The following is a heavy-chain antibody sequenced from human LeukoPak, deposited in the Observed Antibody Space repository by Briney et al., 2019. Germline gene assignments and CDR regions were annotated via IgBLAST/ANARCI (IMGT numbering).Heavy chain of an antibody. D-gene: IGHD3-22*01. CDR2: IIPIFGTA. J-gene: IGHJ5*02. CDR1: GGTFSSYA. Sequence: ALVKVSCKASGGTFSSYAISWVRQAPGQGLEWMGRIIPIFGTANYAQKFQGRVTITTDESTSTAYMELSSLRSEDTAVYYCARAGLYYDSSGYPLLGWFDPWGQGTLVTVSS. V-gene: IGHV1-69*05. CDR3: ARAGLYYDSSGYPLLGWFDP.